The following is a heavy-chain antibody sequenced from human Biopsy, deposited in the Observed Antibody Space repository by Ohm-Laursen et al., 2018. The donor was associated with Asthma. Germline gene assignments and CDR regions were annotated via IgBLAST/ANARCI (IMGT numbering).Heavy chain of an antibody. D-gene: IGHD3-10*01. CDR3: SRDFTIGSGSPFHF. CDR1: GFDLRDYT. V-gene: IGHV3-21*01. Sequence: GSLRPSCAASGFDLRDYTMNWVRQAPGKGLEWVASISSLSRYIYHATSLRGRFTISRDNAKRSLYLQMDSLRGDDTAVYYCSRDFTIGSGSPFHFWGRGTLVTVSS. CDR2: ISSLSRYI. J-gene: IGHJ4*02.